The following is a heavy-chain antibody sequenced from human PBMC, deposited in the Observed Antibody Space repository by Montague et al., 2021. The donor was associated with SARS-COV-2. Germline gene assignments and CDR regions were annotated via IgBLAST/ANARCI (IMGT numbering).Heavy chain of an antibody. D-gene: IGHD3-10*01. CDR2: ISGSGGST. CDR1: GFTFSSYA. Sequence: SLRLSCAASGFTFSSYAMSWVRQAPGKGLEWVSAISGSGGSTYYADSVKGRFTISRDNSKNTLYLQMNSLRAEDTAVYYCAKDIYGSGSYSDNFDYWGQGTLLIVSS. CDR3: AKDIYGSGSYSDNFDY. V-gene: IGHV3-23*01. J-gene: IGHJ4*02.